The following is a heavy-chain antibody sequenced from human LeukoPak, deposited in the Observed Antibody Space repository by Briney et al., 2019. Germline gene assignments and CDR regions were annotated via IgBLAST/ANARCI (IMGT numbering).Heavy chain of an antibody. J-gene: IGHJ4*02. CDR2: IYFGGST. CDR1: GGSISSSAYH. D-gene: IGHD3-16*01. CDR3: ARRRLGEFFDY. V-gene: IGHV4-39*01. Sequence: PSETLSLTCTVSGGSISSSAYHWDWIRQPPGRKLEWIGSIYFGGSTYYNPSLKSRVTIFVDTSKNQFSLKLSSVTAADTAVYYCARRRLGEFFDYWGQGTLVTVSS.